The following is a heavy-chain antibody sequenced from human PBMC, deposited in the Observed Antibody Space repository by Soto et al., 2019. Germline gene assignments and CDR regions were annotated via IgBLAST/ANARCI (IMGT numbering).Heavy chain of an antibody. V-gene: IGHV3-23*01. CDR2: ISGSGGST. CDR3: AKSNGRGRDQLLYRY. Sequence: EVQLLESGGGLVQPGGSLRLSCAASGFTFSSYAMSWVRQAPGKGLEWVSAISGSGGSTYYADSVKGRFTISRDNSKNTRDLQMNSLRAEDTALYYCAKSNGRGRDQLLYRYWGQGTLVTVSS. CDR1: GFTFSSYA. J-gene: IGHJ4*02. D-gene: IGHD2-2*02.